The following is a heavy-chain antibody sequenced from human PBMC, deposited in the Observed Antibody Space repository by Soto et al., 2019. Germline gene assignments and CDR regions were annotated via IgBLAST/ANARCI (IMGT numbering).Heavy chain of an antibody. CDR3: ATSPDYDFWSGPEKDYYYYYMDV. Sequence: SGPTLVNPTQTLTLTCTFSGFSLSTSGVGVGWIRQPPGKALEWLALIYWDDDKRYSPSLKSRLTITKDTSKNQVVLTITNMDPVGTATYYCATSPDYDFWSGPEKDYYYYYMDVWGKGTTVTVSS. CDR2: IYWDDDK. J-gene: IGHJ6*03. CDR1: GFSLSTSGVG. D-gene: IGHD3-3*01. V-gene: IGHV2-5*02.